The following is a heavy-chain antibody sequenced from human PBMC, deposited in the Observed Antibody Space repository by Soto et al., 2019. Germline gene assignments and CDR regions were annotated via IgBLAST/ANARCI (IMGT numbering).Heavy chain of an antibody. CDR1: GFTFSSYS. D-gene: IGHD5-12*01. V-gene: IGHV3-48*02. Sequence: GGSLRLSCAASGFTFSSYSMNWVRQAPGKGLEWVSYISSSSTIYYADSVKGRFTISRDNAKNSLYLQMNSLRDEDTAVYYCARTRRDLVVTVPRDWFDPWGQGTLVTVSS. CDR3: ARTRRDLVVTVPRDWFDP. CDR2: ISSSSTI. J-gene: IGHJ5*02.